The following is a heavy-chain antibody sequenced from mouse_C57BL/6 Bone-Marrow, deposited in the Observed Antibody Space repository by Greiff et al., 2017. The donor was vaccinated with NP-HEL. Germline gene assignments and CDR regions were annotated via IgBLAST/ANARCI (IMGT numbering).Heavy chain of an antibody. D-gene: IGHD1-1*01. CDR1: GFTFSDFY. V-gene: IGHV7-1*01. J-gene: IGHJ1*03. CDR2: SRNKANDYTT. CDR3: ARDATVPVPYWYFDV. Sequence: EVKVVESGGGLVQSGRSLRLSCATSGFTFSDFYMEWVRQAPGKGLEWIAASRNKANDYTTEYSASVKGRFIVSRDTSQSILYLQMNALRAEDTAIYYCARDATVPVPYWYFDVWGTGTTVTVSS.